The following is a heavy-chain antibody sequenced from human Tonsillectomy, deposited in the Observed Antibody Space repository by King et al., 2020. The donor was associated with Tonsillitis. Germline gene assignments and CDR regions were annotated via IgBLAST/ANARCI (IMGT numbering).Heavy chain of an antibody. J-gene: IGHJ4*02. CDR3: ARDTSLLTVALGFGDSSGSDN. CDR1: GFTFSTYA. CDR2: VSYDGNNK. V-gene: IGHV3-30-3*01. Sequence: VQLVESGGGVVQPGRSLRLSCAASGFTFSTYAMHWVRQAPGKGLERVAIVSYDGNNKYYADSVKGRFTISRDNSKNTLYLQMNSLRPEDTAVYYCARDTSLLTVALGFGDSSGSDNWGRGTLVTVTS. D-gene: IGHD3-22*01.